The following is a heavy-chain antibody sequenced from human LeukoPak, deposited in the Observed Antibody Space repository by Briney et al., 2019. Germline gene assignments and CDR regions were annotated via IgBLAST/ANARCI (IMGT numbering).Heavy chain of an antibody. CDR1: GYAFTGYY. J-gene: IGHJ4*02. CDR3: ARVTTTATLGY. D-gene: IGHD4-11*01. CDR2: INPNSGGT. Sequence: GASVKVSCKASGYAFTGYYMHWVRQAPGQGLEWMGWINPNSGGTKYAQKFQGRVTMTRDTSISTAYMELSRLRSDDKAVYYCARVTTTATLGYWGQGTLVTVSS. V-gene: IGHV1-2*02.